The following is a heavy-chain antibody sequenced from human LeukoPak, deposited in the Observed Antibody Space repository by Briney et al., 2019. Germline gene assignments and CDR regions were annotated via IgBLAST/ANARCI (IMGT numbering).Heavy chain of an antibody. CDR1: GGSFSGYY. Sequence: SETLSLTCAVYGGSFSGYYWSWIRQPPGKGLEWIGEINHSGSTSYNPSLKSRVTISVDTFKNQFSLKLSSVTAADTAVYYCARFGELLYNWFDPWGQGTLVTVSS. V-gene: IGHV4-34*01. D-gene: IGHD3-10*01. J-gene: IGHJ5*02. CDR3: ARFGELLYNWFDP. CDR2: INHSGST.